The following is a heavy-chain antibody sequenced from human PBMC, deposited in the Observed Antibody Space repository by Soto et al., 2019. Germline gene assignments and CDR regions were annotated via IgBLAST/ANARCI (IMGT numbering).Heavy chain of an antibody. V-gene: IGHV4-59*01. J-gene: IGHJ6*03. CDR3: ARGRITGTTYYYYYMDV. CDR1: GGSISSYY. D-gene: IGHD1-7*01. Sequence: TSETLSLTCTVSGGSISSYYWSWIRQPPGKGLEWIGYIYYSGSTNYNPSLKSRVTISVDTSKNQFSLKLSSVTAADTAVYYCARGRITGTTYYYYYMDVWGKGTTVTVSS. CDR2: IYYSGST.